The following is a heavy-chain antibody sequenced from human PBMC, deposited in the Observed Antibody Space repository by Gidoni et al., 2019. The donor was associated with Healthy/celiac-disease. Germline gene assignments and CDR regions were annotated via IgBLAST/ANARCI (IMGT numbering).Heavy chain of an antibody. CDR2: ISSSGSTI. CDR3: AREMAYSSSWYDAFDI. J-gene: IGHJ3*02. V-gene: IGHV3-48*03. CDR1: GFTFSSYE. D-gene: IGHD6-13*01. Sequence: EVQLVESGGGLVQPGGSLRLSCAASGFTFSSYEMNWVRQAPGKGLEWVSYISSSGSTIYYADSVKGRFTISRDNAKNSLYLQMNSLRAEDTAVYYCAREMAYSSSWYDAFDIWGQGTMVTVSS.